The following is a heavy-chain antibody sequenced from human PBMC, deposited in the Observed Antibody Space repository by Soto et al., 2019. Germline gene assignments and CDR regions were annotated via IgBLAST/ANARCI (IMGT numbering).Heavy chain of an antibody. CDR2: IYHSGST. V-gene: IGHV4-30-2*01. D-gene: IGHD4-17*01. Sequence: SLSCAVSGTTIISVGYSWSWIRQPPGKGLEWIGYIYHSGSTYYNPSLKSRVTISVNRSKNQFSLKLSSVTAADTAVYYCARSHTTVSSYDYWGQCTVVSVS. CDR1: GTTIISVGYS. CDR3: ARSHTTVSSYDY. J-gene: IGHJ4*02.